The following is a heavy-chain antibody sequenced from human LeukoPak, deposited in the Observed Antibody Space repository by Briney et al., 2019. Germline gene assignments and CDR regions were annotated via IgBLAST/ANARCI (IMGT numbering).Heavy chain of an antibody. V-gene: IGHV4-59*01. D-gene: IGHD7-27*01. CDR1: GASISSYF. CDR2: IYYSGSS. Sequence: NTSETLSLTCTVSGASISSYFWSWIRQPPGKGLEWIGYIYYSGSSNYNPSLKSRVTMSVDTSTNQFSLKLTSVTAADTAVYYCARDLSGAPGVNWFDPWGQGTLVTVSS. CDR3: ARDLSGAPGVNWFDP. J-gene: IGHJ5*02.